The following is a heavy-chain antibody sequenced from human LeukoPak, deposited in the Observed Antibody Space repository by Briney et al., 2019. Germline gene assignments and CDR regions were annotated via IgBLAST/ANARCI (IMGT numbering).Heavy chain of an antibody. J-gene: IGHJ3*02. Sequence: SVKVSCKASGGTFGSYAISWVRQAPGQGLEWMGRIIPILGIANYAQKFQGRVTITADKSTSTAYVELGSLRSEDTAVYYCAIPKMGAYDAFDIWGQGTMVTVSS. D-gene: IGHD5-24*01. CDR3: AIPKMGAYDAFDI. V-gene: IGHV1-69*04. CDR1: GGTFGSYA. CDR2: IIPILGIA.